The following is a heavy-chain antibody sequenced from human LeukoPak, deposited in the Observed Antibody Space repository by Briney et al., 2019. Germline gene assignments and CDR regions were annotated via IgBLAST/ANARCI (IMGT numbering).Heavy chain of an antibody. V-gene: IGHV3-23*01. Sequence: GGSLRLSCAGSGFNFSIYAMSWVRQAPGKGLEWVSAISGSGGSTYYADSVKGRFTISRDNSKNTLYLQINSLRAEDTAVYYCAKGPMIVVVRKPHYFDYWGQGTLVTVSS. J-gene: IGHJ4*02. CDR1: GFNFSIYA. CDR3: AKGPMIVVVRKPHYFDY. CDR2: ISGSGGST. D-gene: IGHD3-22*01.